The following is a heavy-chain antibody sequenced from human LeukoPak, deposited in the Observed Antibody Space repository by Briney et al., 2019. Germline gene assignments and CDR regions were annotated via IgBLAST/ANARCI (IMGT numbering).Heavy chain of an antibody. CDR1: GFTFGSYS. V-gene: IGHV3-21*01. CDR3: ARDRIAGIDY. Sequence: PGGSLRLSCAASGFTFGSYSSSISSSSSYIYYADSVKGRFTISRDNAKNSLYLQMNSLRAEDTAVYYCARDRIAGIDYWGQGTLVTVSS. J-gene: IGHJ4*02. CDR2: ISSSSSYI. D-gene: IGHD1-14*01.